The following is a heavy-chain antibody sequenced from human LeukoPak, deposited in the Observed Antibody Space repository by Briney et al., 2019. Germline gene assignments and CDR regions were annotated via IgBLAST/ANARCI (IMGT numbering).Heavy chain of an antibody. Sequence: SVKVSFKASGGTFSSYTISWVRQAPRQGLEWMGRIIPILGIANYAQKFQGRVTITADESTSTAYMQLSSLRSEDTAVYYCARGIEYSYGHVYFDYWGQGTLVTVSS. D-gene: IGHD5-18*01. CDR3: ARGIEYSYGHVYFDY. CDR1: GGTFSSYT. V-gene: IGHV1-69*02. CDR2: IIPILGIA. J-gene: IGHJ4*02.